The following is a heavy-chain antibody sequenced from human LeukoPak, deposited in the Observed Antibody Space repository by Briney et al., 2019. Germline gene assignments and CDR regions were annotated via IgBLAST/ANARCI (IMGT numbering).Heavy chain of an antibody. J-gene: IGHJ5*02. D-gene: IGHD3-10*01. CDR1: GGSISSYY. V-gene: IGHV4-59*12. CDR3: ATTWDYGSGPGGWFDP. Sequence: SETLSLTCTVSGGSISSYYWSWIRQPPGKGLEWIGYIYYSGSTNYNPSLKSRVTISVDTSKNQFSLKLSSVTAADTAVYYCATTWDYGSGPGGWFDPWGQGTLVTVSS. CDR2: IYYSGST.